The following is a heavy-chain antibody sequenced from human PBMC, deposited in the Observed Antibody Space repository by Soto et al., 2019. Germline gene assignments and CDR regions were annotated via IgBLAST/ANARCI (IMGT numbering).Heavy chain of an antibody. D-gene: IGHD4-4*01. V-gene: IGHV3-33*01. CDR1: GFTFNSYG. Sequence: GGSLRLSCAASGFTFNSYGMHWVRQAPGKGLEWVAVIWFDGSNKYYGDSVKGRFTISRDNSKNTLHLQMNSLRAEDTAVYYCARSGPKYSNYADHQYYAMDVWGQGTTVTVSS. J-gene: IGHJ6*02. CDR3: ARSGPKYSNYADHQYYAMDV. CDR2: IWFDGSNK.